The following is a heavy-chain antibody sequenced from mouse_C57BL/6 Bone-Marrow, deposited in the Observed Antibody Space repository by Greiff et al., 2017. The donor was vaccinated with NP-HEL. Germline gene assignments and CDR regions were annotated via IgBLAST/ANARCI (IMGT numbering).Heavy chain of an antibody. D-gene: IGHD1-1*01. Sequence: EVQLVESGGGLVQPGGSLKLSCAASGFTFSDYYMYWVRQTPEKRLEWVAYISNGGGSTYYPDTVKGRFTISRDNAKNTLYLQMSRLKSEDTAMYYCARHENYYGSSTWYFDVWGTGTTVTVSS. CDR2: ISNGGGST. CDR1: GFTFSDYY. CDR3: ARHENYYGSSTWYFDV. J-gene: IGHJ1*03. V-gene: IGHV5-12*01.